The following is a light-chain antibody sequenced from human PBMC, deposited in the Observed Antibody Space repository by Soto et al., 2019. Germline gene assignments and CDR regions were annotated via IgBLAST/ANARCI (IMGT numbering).Light chain of an antibody. Sequence: QSVLTQPRSVSGSPGQSVTISCTGTSSDVGGYNYVSWYQHHPGKAPKLIIYDVTKRPSGVPDRFSGSKSGNTASLTISGLQAEDEADYYCCSYAGSYIWVFGGGTQLTVL. CDR3: CSYAGSYIWV. CDR1: SSDVGGYNY. V-gene: IGLV2-11*01. CDR2: DVT. J-gene: IGLJ3*02.